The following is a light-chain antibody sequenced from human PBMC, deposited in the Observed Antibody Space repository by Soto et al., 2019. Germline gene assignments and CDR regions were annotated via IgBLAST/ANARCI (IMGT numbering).Light chain of an antibody. CDR3: PQYGSSPYN. V-gene: IGKV3-20*01. CDR2: GAS. J-gene: IGKJ2*01. CDR1: QSVSSNY. Sequence: EIVLTQSPGTLSLSPGERATLSCRASQSVSSNYLAWYQQKPGQAPRLLIYGASSRATGIPDRFSGSGSGTDFTLTISRLEPEDFAVYYCPQYGSSPYNFGKGTKLEIK.